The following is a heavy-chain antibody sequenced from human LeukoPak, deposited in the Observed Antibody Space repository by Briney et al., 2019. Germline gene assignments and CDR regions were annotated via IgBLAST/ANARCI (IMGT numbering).Heavy chain of an antibody. V-gene: IGHV1-8*01. J-gene: IGHJ4*02. CDR1: GYTFTSYD. CDR3: ARVRLRLEGYYFDY. D-gene: IGHD6-6*01. CDR2: MNPNSGNT. Sequence: ASVKVSCKASGYTFTSYDINWVRQATGQGLEWMGWMNPNSGNTGYAQKFQGRVTMTRNTSISTAYMELGSLRSEDTAVYYCARVRLRLEGYYFDYWGQGTLLTVSS.